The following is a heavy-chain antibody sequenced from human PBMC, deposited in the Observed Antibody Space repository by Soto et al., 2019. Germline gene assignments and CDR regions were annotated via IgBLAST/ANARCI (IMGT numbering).Heavy chain of an antibody. CDR1: GCTVSSNY. CDR3: ARDVAVAGTGDWFDP. D-gene: IGHD6-19*01. CDR2: IYSGGST. Sequence: EVQLVESGGGLVQPGGSLRLSCAASGCTVSSNYMSWVRQAPGKGLEWVSVIYSGGSTYYADSVKGRFTISRDNSKNTLYLQMNSLRAEDTAVYYCARDVAVAGTGDWFDPWGQGTLVTVSS. J-gene: IGHJ5*02. V-gene: IGHV3-66*01.